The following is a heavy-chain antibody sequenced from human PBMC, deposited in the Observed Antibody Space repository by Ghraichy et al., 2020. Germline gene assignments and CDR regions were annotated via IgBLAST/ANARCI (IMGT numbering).Heavy chain of an antibody. CDR1: GGSFSGYY. Sequence: SETLSLTCAVYGGSFSGYYWSWIRQPPGKGLEWIGEINHSGSTNYNPSLKSRVTISVDTSKNQFSLKLSSVTAADTAVYYCATKTGGRGYYYGMDVWGQGTTVTVSS. CDR2: INHSGST. V-gene: IGHV4-34*01. CDR3: ATKTGGRGYYYGMDV. D-gene: IGHD3-16*01. J-gene: IGHJ6*02.